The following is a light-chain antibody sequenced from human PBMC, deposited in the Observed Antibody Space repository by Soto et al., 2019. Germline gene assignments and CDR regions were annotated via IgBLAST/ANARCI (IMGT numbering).Light chain of an antibody. CDR2: KAS. J-gene: IGKJ1*01. Sequence: DIQMTQSPSTLSASVGDRVTITCRASQSISSWLDWYQQKPGKAPKLLIYKASSFESGVPSRFSGSGSGTEFTLTISSLQPDDVATYYCQQYNSYPTFGQGTKVEIK. CDR1: QSISSW. CDR3: QQYNSYPT. V-gene: IGKV1-5*03.